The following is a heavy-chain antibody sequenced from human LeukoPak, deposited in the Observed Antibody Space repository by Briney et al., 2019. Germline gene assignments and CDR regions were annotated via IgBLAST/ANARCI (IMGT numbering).Heavy chain of an antibody. Sequence: GGSLRLSCAASGFTFSSYAMSWVRQAPGKGLEWVSVITGSGGNTYYADSVKGRFTISKDNSKNTVYLQMSSLRVDDTAVYYCAKAASSRWASFFLGKGGWGQGTTVTVSS. J-gene: IGHJ6*01. CDR2: ITGSGGNT. D-gene: IGHD6-13*01. CDR3: AKAASSRWASFFLGKGG. V-gene: IGHV3-23*01. CDR1: GFTFSSYA.